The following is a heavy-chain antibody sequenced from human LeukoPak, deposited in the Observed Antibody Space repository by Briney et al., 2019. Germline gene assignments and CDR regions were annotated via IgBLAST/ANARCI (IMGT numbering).Heavy chain of an antibody. CDR2: ISYDGSNK. J-gene: IGHJ5*02. Sequence: GGSLRLSCAVSGFTFGTSGMHWVRQAPGKGLEWVAVISYDGSNKYYADSVKGRFTISRDNSKNTLYLQMNSLRPEDTAVYYCAKDWDGYGRYNWFDPWGQGTLVTVSS. D-gene: IGHD5-18*01. CDR1: GFTFGTSG. V-gene: IGHV3-30*18. CDR3: AKDWDGYGRYNWFDP.